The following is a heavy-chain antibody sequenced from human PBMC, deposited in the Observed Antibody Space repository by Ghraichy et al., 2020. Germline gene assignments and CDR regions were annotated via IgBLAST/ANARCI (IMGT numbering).Heavy chain of an antibody. CDR2: INHSGST. CDR3: ARHGKTTVTAIYYYYGMDV. V-gene: IGHV4-34*01. CDR1: GGSFSGYY. Sequence: SETPSLTCAVYGGSFSGYYWSWIRQPPGKGLEWIGEINHSGSTNYNPSLKSRVTISVDTSKNQFSLKLSSVTAADTAVYYCARHGKTTVTAIYYYYGMDVWGQGTTVTVSS. J-gene: IGHJ6*02. D-gene: IGHD4-17*01.